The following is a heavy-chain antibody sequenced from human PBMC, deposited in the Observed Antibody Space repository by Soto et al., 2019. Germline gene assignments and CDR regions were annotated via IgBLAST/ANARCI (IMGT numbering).Heavy chain of an antibody. Sequence: GGSLRLSCAVSGFSFSIHDMTWVRQAPGKGLEWVSTIDNGGTTFYADSVKGRFTISRDNSKNTLYLQMNGLKDEDTAVYYCAKERVGGHHWFDPWGQGALVTVSS. J-gene: IGHJ5*01. CDR1: GFSFSIHD. CDR3: AKERVGGHHWFDP. V-gene: IGHV3-23*01. D-gene: IGHD6-19*01. CDR2: IDNGGTT.